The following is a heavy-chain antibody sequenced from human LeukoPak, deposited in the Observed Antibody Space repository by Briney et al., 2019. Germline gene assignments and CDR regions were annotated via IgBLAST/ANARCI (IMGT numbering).Heavy chain of an antibody. CDR1: GFTFSTYS. Sequence: GGSLRLSCAASGFTFSTYSMNWVRQAPGKGLEWVSSISSSRSYIYYADSVKGRFTISRDNAKNSLYLHMNSLRAEDTAVYYCARAPYCGGDCYLYYFDYWGQGTLVTVSS. D-gene: IGHD2-21*02. J-gene: IGHJ4*02. CDR2: ISSSRSYI. CDR3: ARAPYCGGDCYLYYFDY. V-gene: IGHV3-21*01.